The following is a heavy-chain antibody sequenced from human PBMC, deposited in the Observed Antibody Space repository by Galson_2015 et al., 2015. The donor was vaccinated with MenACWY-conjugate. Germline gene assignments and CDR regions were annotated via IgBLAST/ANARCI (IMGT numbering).Heavy chain of an antibody. CDR1: GFTFSRYW. D-gene: IGHD6-19*01. CDR3: GTTIFGQWLIDF. CDR2: IKQDGSEK. V-gene: IGHV3-7*03. J-gene: IGHJ4*02. Sequence: SLRLCCAASGFTFSRYWMSWVRQAPGKGLEWVANIKQDGSEKYYGDSVKDRFTISRDNADNSLYLQLNSLRAEDTAVYYCGTTIFGQWLIDFWGQGTLVTVSS.